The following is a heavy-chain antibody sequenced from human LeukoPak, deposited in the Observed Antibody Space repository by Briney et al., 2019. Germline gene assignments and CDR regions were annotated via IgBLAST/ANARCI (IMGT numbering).Heavy chain of an antibody. CDR3: ARGSYDFWSGYRSFDY. D-gene: IGHD3-3*01. V-gene: IGHV1-2*02. CDR1: GYTFTGYY. CDR2: INPNSGGT. J-gene: IGHJ4*02. Sequence: ASVTVSCKASGYTFTGYYMHWVRQAPGQGLEWMGWINPNSGGTNYAQKFQGRVTMTRDTSISTAYMELSRLRSDDTAVYYCARGSYDFWSGYRSFDYWGQGTLVTVSS.